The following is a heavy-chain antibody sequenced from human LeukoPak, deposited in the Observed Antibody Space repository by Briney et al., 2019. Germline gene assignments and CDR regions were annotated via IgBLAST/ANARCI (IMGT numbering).Heavy chain of an antibody. J-gene: IGHJ4*02. CDR3: TRLLAEGF. V-gene: IGHV3-73*01. Sequence: GGSLKLSCAASGFTFSVSAIHWVRQASGKGLEWVGHIRSKTDNYATAYTASVRGRFTISRDDSKNTAYLQMNSLETDDTAVYYCTRLLAEGFWGQGTLVTVSS. CDR2: IRSKTDNYAT. CDR1: GFTFSVSA.